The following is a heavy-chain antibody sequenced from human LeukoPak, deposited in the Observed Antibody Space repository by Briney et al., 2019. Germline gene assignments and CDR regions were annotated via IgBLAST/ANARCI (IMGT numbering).Heavy chain of an antibody. D-gene: IGHD4-17*01. Sequence: PSVTLSLTCTASGDTVSIYYWSWIRQPPGKGLEWIGYISYSGSTDYNPSLKSRVTISVDTSKNQFSLKLSSVTAADTAVYYCARGLGLTAVTEYYFDYWGQGTLVTVSS. J-gene: IGHJ4*02. CDR3: ARGLGLTAVTEYYFDY. CDR1: GDTVSIYY. V-gene: IGHV4-59*08. CDR2: ISYSGST.